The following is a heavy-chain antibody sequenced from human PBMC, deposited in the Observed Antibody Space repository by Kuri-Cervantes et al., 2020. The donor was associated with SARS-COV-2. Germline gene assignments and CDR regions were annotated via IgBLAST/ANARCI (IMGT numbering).Heavy chain of an antibody. Sequence: GGSLRLSCAAFGFTFSSYWMHWVRQAPGKGLVWVSRINSDGSSTSYADSVKGRFTISRDNAKNTLYLQMNSLRAEDTAVYYCARAPDYGDYYYYGMDVWGQGTTVTVSS. D-gene: IGHD4-17*01. CDR2: INSDGSST. J-gene: IGHJ6*02. CDR3: ARAPDYGDYYYYGMDV. CDR1: GFTFSSYW. V-gene: IGHV3-74*01.